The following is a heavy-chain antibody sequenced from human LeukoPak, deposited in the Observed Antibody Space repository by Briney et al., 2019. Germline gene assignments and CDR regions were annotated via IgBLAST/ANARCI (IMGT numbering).Heavy chain of an antibody. D-gene: IGHD2-2*01. J-gene: IGHJ4*02. V-gene: IGHV1-2*02. CDR2: IDPVSGGT. CDR3: ARAAGHYTTSRFYY. Sequence: ASVKVSCKPSGYNFIDYYIHWVRQAAGQGLEWVGRIDPVSGGTHYAQKFQVRVTMTRDTSISTVYMEISGLKSDDTALYYCARAAGHYTTSRFYYWGQGTLVTVSS. CDR1: GYNFIDYY.